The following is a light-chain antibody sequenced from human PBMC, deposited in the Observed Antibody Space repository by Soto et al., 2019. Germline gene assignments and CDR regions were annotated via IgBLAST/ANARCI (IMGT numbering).Light chain of an antibody. Sequence: QSALTQPASMSGSPGQSITISCTGTSSDVGTYNLVSWYQQHPGKAPKLIIYEVSERPSGVSTRFSGSKSGNTASLTISGLQAEDEAAYHCSSYAGHLLLFGGGTKLTVL. CDR3: SSYAGHLLL. V-gene: IGLV2-23*02. CDR2: EVS. CDR1: SSDVGTYNL. J-gene: IGLJ3*02.